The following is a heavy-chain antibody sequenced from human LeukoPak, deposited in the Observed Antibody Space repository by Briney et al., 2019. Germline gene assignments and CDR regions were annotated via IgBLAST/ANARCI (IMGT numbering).Heavy chain of an antibody. V-gene: IGHV1-2*02. J-gene: IGHJ4*02. D-gene: IGHD6-6*01. CDR3: ARGGIAARPGNAQTPPDY. CDR2: INPNSGGT. Sequence: ASVKVSCEASGYTFTGYYMHWVRQAPGQGLEWMGWINPNSGGTNYAQKFQGRVTMTRDTSISTAYMELSRLRSDDTAVYYCARGGIAARPGNAQTPPDYWGQGTLVTVSS. CDR1: GYTFTGYY.